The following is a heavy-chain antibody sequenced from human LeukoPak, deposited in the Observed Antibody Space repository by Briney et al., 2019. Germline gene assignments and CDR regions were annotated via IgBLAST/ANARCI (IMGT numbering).Heavy chain of an antibody. J-gene: IGHJ4*02. V-gene: IGHV3-23*01. CDR3: ARSYTTGYSSGWYTFDY. CDR1: GFTFRDSA. D-gene: IGHD6-19*01. Sequence: GGSLRLSCAASGFTFRDSAMSWVRQAPGKGLGWVSLISFSGDNTYYTDSVKGRFTISRDNSKDTLYLQMNSLRAEDTAIYYCARSYTTGYSSGWYTFDYWGQGTLVTVSS. CDR2: ISFSGDNT.